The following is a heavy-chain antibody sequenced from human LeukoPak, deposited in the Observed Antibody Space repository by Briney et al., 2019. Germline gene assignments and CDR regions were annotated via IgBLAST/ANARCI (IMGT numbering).Heavy chain of an antibody. Sequence: PSETLSLTCTVSGDSISSSWWAWLRQPPGKGLEWIGYIYYSGTPTSYNPSLKSRVTISIDTSRNQFSLKLSSVTAADTAVYYCARDSRGGGPDFDYWGQGTLVTVSS. CDR2: IYYSGTPT. CDR1: GDSISSSW. D-gene: IGHD3-16*01. V-gene: IGHV4-59*01. CDR3: ARDSRGGGPDFDY. J-gene: IGHJ4*02.